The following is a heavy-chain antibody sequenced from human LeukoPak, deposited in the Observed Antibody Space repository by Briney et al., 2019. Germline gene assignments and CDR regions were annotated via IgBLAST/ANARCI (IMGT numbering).Heavy chain of an antibody. Sequence: SVKVSCKASGGTFSSYAISWVRQAPGQGLEWMGGIIPIFGTANYAQKFQGRVTITADESTSTAYMELSSLRSEDTTVYYCARGLYGGNPYYFDYWGQGTLVTVSS. CDR2: IIPIFGTA. CDR1: GGTFSSYA. J-gene: IGHJ4*02. V-gene: IGHV1-69*13. CDR3: ARGLYGGNPYYFDY. D-gene: IGHD4-23*01.